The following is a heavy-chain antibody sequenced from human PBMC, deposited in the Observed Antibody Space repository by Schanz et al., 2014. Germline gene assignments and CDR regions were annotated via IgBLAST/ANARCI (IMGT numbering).Heavy chain of an antibody. D-gene: IGHD2-2*01. CDR1: GVSISSTNW. J-gene: IGHJ5*02. CDR3: ARVKQGCSDTSCVLDP. Sequence: QVQLQESGPGLVKPSGTLSLTCAVSGVSISSTNWWHWVRQSPGKGLEWLGEIIHDGRTNYNPSLGRRVTISLDKSENQSSLERTSVTAADTALYFCARVKQGCSDTSCVLDPWGQGTLVTVSS. CDR2: IIHDGRT. V-gene: IGHV4-4*02.